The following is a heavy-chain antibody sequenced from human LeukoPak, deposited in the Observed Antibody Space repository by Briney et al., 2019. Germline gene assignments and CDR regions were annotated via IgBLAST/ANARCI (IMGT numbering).Heavy chain of an antibody. CDR3: ARTRKVVVPAAMGFGYYYGMDV. Sequence: SETLSLTCAVYGGSFSGYYWSWIRQPPGKGLEWIGEINHSGSTNYNPSLKSRVTISVDTSKNQFSLKLSSVTAADTAVYYCARTRKVVVPAAMGFGYYYGMDVWGQGTTVTVSS. CDR2: INHSGST. J-gene: IGHJ6*02. D-gene: IGHD2-2*01. V-gene: IGHV4-34*01. CDR1: GGSFSGYY.